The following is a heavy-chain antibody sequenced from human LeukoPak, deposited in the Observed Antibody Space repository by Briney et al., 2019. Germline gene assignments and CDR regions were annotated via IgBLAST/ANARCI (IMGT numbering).Heavy chain of an antibody. D-gene: IGHD6-13*01. J-gene: IGHJ4*02. CDR2: IYTSGST. CDR3: ARGSHSSSWYYFDY. V-gene: IGHV4-4*07. Sequence: PSETLSLTCTVSGGSISSYYWSWIRQPAGEGLEWIGRIYTSGSTNYNPSLKSRVAMSVDTSKNQFSLKLSSVTAADTAVYYCARGSHSSSWYYFDYWGQGTLVTVSS. CDR1: GGSISSYY.